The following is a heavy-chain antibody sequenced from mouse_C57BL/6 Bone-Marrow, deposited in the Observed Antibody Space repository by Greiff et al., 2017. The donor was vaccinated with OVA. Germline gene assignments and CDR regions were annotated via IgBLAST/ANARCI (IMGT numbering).Heavy chain of an antibody. J-gene: IGHJ2*01. V-gene: IGHV1-39*01. CDR2: INPNYGTT. D-gene: IGHD1-1*01. CDR1: GYSFTDYN. Sequence: VHVKQSGPELVKPGASVKISCKASGYSFTDYNMNWVKQSNGKSLEWIGVINPNYGTTSYNQKFKGKATLTADKSSSTAYMQLSSLTSEDSAVYFCARSYYYGSKRRYFDYWGQGTTLTVSS. CDR3: ARSYYYGSKRRYFDY.